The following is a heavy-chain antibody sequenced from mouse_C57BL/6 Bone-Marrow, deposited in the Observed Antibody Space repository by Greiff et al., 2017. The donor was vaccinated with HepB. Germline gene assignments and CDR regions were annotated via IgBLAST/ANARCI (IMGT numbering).Heavy chain of an antibody. J-gene: IGHJ2*01. CDR1: GYTFTSYW. V-gene: IGHV1-55*01. Sequence: QVQLKQPGAELVKPGASVKMSCKASGYTFTSYWITWVKQRPGQGLEWIGDIYPGSGSTNYNEKFKSKATLTVDTSSSTAYMQLSSLTSEDSAVYYCARDWITTVVADYWGQGTTLTVSS. CDR2: IYPGSGST. CDR3: ARDWITTVVADY. D-gene: IGHD1-1*01.